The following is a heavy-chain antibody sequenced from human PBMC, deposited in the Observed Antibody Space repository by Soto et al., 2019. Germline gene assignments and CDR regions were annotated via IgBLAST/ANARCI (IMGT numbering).Heavy chain of an antibody. CDR3: AREGGRGYDMDV. V-gene: IGHV3-48*02. D-gene: IGHD3-16*01. CDR2: ISGRSEAI. CDR1: GFTLSNYH. Sequence: EEQLVESGGGLVQPGGSLRLTCAASGFTLSNYHMDWVRQAPGQGLEWVAYISGRSEAIYYAAPVKGRFTVSRDNARTELHPHMSTLRNEDTAVYYRAREGGRGYDMDVWGKGTTVTVSS. J-gene: IGHJ6*04.